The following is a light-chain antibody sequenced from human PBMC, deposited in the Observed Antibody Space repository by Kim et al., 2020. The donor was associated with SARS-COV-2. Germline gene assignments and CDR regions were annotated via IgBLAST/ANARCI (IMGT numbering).Light chain of an antibody. CDR1: SSDVGAYNY. Sequence: QSITISCTGTSSDVGAYNYVSWYQQHPDKAPKLMIYDVSNRPSGVSNRFSGSKSGNTASLTISGLQAEDEADYYCSSYTSSSTYVVFGGGTQLTVL. CDR3: SSYTSSSTYVV. J-gene: IGLJ2*01. V-gene: IGLV2-14*03. CDR2: DVS.